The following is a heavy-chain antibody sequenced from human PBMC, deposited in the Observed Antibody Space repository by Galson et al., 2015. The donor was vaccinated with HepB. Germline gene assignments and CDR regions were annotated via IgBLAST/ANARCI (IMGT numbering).Heavy chain of an antibody. D-gene: IGHD4-23*01. CDR2: ISYDGSNK. J-gene: IGHJ4*02. CDR1: GFTFNSYA. CDR3: ARVTTVVTRGYYFDY. Sequence: SLRLSCAASGFTFNSYAMHWVRQAPGKGLEWVAVISYDGSNKYYADSVKGRFTISRDNSKNTLYLQMNSLRAEDTAVYYCARVTTVVTRGYYFDYWGQGTLVTVSS. V-gene: IGHV3-30*14.